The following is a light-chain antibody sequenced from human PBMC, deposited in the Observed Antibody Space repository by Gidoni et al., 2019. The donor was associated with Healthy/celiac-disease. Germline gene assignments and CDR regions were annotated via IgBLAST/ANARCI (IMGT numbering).Light chain of an antibody. J-gene: IGKJ1*01. CDR3: QKYNSAPRT. CDR1: QGISNY. Sequence: DIQRTQSTSSLSASGGYRVPITCRASQGISNYLAWYQQKPGKVPKLLIYAASTLQSGVPSRFRGRGSGTDFTLTISSLQPEDVATYYCQKYNSAPRTFGQGTKLEIK. CDR2: AAS. V-gene: IGKV1-27*01.